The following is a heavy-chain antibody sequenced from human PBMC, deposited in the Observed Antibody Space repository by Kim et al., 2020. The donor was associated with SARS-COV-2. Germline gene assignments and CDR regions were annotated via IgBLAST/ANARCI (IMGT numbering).Heavy chain of an antibody. Sequence: GGSLRLSCAASGFTFSSYAMSWVRQAPGKGLEWVSAISGSGGSTYYADSVKGRFTISRDNSKNTLYLQMNSLRAEDTAVYYCAKDNGGSGWYYYYGMDVWGQGTTVTVSS. CDR3: AKDNGGSGWYYYYGMDV. CDR1: GFTFSSYA. CDR2: ISGSGGST. V-gene: IGHV3-23*01. D-gene: IGHD6-19*01. J-gene: IGHJ6*02.